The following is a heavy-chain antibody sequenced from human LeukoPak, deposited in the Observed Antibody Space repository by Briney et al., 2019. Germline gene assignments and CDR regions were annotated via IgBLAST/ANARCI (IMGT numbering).Heavy chain of an antibody. CDR1: GLTVTDNY. D-gene: IGHD4-17*01. V-gene: IGHV3-53*01. CDR2: FYLDGST. CDR3: ARTSPHYGDYDH. Sequence: GGSLRLSCAVSGLTVTDNYMIWFCQAPGKGVEWVSVFYLDGSTYHADSVKGRFTISRDNSKNTLFLQMNTLRADDTAVYQCARTSPHYGDYDHWGGGTLDSVSP. J-gene: IGHJ4*02.